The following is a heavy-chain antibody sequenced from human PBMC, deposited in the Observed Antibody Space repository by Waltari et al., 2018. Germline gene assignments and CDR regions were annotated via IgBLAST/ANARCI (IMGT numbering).Heavy chain of an antibody. J-gene: IGHJ4*02. V-gene: IGHV1-69*04. CDR1: GDILFQHA. D-gene: IGHD1-26*01. CDR2: VIPFRDIT. Sequence: QVQLVQSGAEVKQPGSSVKVSCKASGDILFQHAVSWLRPAPGQGLEWMGRVIPFRDITNYSQKFQDRVTITADKSTTTIDMELSSLTSDDTGVYYCARGVGPQAINFDYWGQGTLVTVSS. CDR3: ARGVGPQAINFDY.